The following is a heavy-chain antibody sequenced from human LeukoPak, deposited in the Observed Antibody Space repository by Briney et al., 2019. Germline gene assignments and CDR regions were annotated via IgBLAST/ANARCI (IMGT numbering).Heavy chain of an antibody. D-gene: IGHD2-2*01. Sequence: SQTLSLTCTVSGGSITSSNYFWGWIRQSPGKGLEWIGSIYYSGSTYYNPSLKSRVTISVETSKIQFSLKLSSVTAADSAVYYCARDSCSSTSCRRKFDNWGQGTLVTVSS. V-gene: IGHV4-39*07. CDR2: IYYSGST. CDR3: ARDSCSSTSCRRKFDN. CDR1: GGSITSSNYF. J-gene: IGHJ4*02.